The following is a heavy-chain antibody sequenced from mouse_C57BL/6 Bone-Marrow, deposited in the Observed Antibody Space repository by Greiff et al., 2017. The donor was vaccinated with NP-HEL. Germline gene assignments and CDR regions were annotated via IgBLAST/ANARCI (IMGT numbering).Heavy chain of an antibody. CDR2: IYPSSGST. J-gene: IGHJ4*01. CDR3: ARDSLYYAMDY. V-gene: IGHV1-81*01. D-gene: IGHD3-2*01. Sequence: QVQLQQSGAELARPGASVKLSCKASGYTFTSYGISWVKQRTGQGLEWIGEIYPSSGSTYYNEKFKGKATLTADKSSSTAYMELRSLTSEDSAVYLCARDSLYYAMDYWGQGTSVTVPS. CDR1: GYTFTSYG.